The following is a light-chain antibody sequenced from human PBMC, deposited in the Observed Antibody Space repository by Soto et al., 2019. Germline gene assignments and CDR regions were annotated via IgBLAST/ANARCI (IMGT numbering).Light chain of an antibody. J-gene: IGLJ3*02. Sequence: NFMLTQPHSVSESPGKTVTISCTRSSGSIANNYVQWYQQRPGSAPTTVIYENNQRPSGVPDRFSGSVDISSNSASLTISGLKPEDAADYYCQSSDNDIWVFGGGTKLTVL. CDR1: SGSIANNY. V-gene: IGLV6-57*04. CDR3: QSSDNDIWV. CDR2: ENN.